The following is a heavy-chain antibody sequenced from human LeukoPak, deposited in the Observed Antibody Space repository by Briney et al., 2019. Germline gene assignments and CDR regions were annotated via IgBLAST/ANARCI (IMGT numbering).Heavy chain of an antibody. CDR2: INPNNGGT. Sequence: ASVKVSCKASGYTFTDYYMHWVRQAPGQGLEWMGWINPNNGGTNYAQNFQGRVTMTRDTSINTAYKELTRLRSDDTAVYYCASSGRSGIYSWFDPWGQGTLVTVSS. V-gene: IGHV1-2*02. D-gene: IGHD3-10*01. CDR1: GYTFTDYY. CDR3: ASSGRSGIYSWFDP. J-gene: IGHJ5*02.